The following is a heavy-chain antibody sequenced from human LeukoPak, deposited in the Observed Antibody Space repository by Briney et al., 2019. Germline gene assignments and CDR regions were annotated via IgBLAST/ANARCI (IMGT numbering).Heavy chain of an antibody. CDR3: ARDPMYYYDSSGYDY. CDR1: GFTFSSYS. D-gene: IGHD3-22*01. V-gene: IGHV3-21*01. CDR2: ISSSSSYI. Sequence: GGSLRLSCAASGFTFSSYSMNWVRQAPGKGLVWVSSISSSSSYIYYADSVKGRFTISRDNAKNSLYLQMNSLRAEDTAVYYCARDPMYYYDSSGYDYWGQGTLVTVSS. J-gene: IGHJ4*02.